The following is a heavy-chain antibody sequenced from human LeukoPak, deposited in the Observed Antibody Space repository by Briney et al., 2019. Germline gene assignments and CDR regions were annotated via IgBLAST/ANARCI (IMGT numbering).Heavy chain of an antibody. J-gene: IGHJ4*02. CDR1: GFIFSSYA. V-gene: IGHV3-23*01. CDR2: ISGSGGST. D-gene: IGHD6-13*01. Sequence: RAGGSLRLSCAASGFIFSSYAMSWVRQAPGKGLEWVSAISGSGGSTYYADSVKGRFTISRDNSKNTLYLQMNSLRAEDTAVYYCAKDRSQIAAAGDFFDYWGQGTLVTVSS. CDR3: AKDRSQIAAAGDFFDY.